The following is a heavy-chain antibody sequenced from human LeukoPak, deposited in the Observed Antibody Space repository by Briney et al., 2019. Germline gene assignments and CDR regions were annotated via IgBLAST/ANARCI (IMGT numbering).Heavy chain of an antibody. CDR2: IYTSGST. CDR3: ARNYGDFDY. J-gene: IGHJ4*02. V-gene: IGHV4-61*02. Sequence: SQTLSLTCTVSGGSISSGSYYWSWIRQPAGKGLEWIGRIYTSGSTNYNPSLKSRVTMSVDTSKNQFSLKLSSVTAADTAVYYCARNYGDFDYWGQGTLVTVSS. D-gene: IGHD4-17*01. CDR1: GGSISSGSYY.